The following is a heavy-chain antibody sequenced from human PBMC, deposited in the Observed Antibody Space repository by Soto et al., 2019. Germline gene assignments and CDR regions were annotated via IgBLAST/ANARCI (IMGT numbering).Heavy chain of an antibody. Sequence: QVQLVQSGAEVKTPGASVRVSCKASGYTFTGYYIHWVREAPGQGLEWMGWINPQTGGTSYAQKFQGRVTLSRDTSINTASRELSGLRFDDGAVFFWARELSQVISDGMDVWGKGTTVTVSS. J-gene: IGHJ6*04. D-gene: IGHD2-21*01. CDR2: INPQTGGT. CDR3: ARELSQVISDGMDV. CDR1: GYTFTGYY. V-gene: IGHV1-2*02.